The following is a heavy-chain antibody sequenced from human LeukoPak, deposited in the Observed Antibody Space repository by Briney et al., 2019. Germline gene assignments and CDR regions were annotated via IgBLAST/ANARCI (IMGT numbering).Heavy chain of an antibody. CDR3: ASSYFGGFGY. D-gene: IGHD3-10*01. V-gene: IGHV3-48*01. CDR1: GFTFSGYT. J-gene: IGHJ4*02. Sequence: GGSLRLSCAASGFTFSGYTMNWVRQAPGKGLEWVSYISSTGNTIYYTDSVKGRFTISRDNAENSLDLQMDSLRAEDMAVYYCASSYFGGFGYWGQGTLVTVSS. CDR2: ISSTGNTI.